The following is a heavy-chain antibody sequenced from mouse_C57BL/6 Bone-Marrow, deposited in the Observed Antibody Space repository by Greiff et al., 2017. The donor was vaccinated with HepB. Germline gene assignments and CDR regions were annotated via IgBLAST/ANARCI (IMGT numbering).Heavy chain of an antibody. CDR3: ARLTSSSAFWFAY. CDR2: ISYDGSN. Sequence: ESGPGLVKPSQSLSLTCSVTGYSITSGYYWNWIRQFPGNKLEWMGYISYDGSNNYNPSLKNRISITRDTSTNQFFLKLNSVTTEDTATYYCARLTSSSAFWFAYWGQGTLVTVSA. CDR1: GYSITSGYY. J-gene: IGHJ3*01. V-gene: IGHV3-6*01. D-gene: IGHD3-2*02.